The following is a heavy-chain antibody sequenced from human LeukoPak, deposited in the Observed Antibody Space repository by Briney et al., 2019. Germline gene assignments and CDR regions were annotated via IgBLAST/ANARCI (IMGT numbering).Heavy chain of an antibody. D-gene: IGHD4-11*01. CDR3: ARTTTVTTGDY. CDR2: ISSSGSTI. J-gene: IGHJ4*02. V-gene: IGHV3-48*03. Sequence: GGSLRLSSAASGFTFSSYEMNWVRQAPGKGLEWVSYISSSGSTIYYADSVKGRFTISRDNAKNSLYLQMNSLRAEDTAVYYCARTTTVTTGDYWGQGTLVTVSS. CDR1: GFTFSSYE.